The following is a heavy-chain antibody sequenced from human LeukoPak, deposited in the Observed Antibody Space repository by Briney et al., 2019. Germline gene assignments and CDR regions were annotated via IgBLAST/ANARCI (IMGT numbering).Heavy chain of an antibody. Sequence: GGSLRLSCAASGFTFSDYWMSWVRQSPGKGLEWVANIKHDGSEKYYVDSVKGRFTISRDNAKNSLYLQMNSLRAEDTAVYSCARDSLRYCSGDSCYYNYWGQGTLVTVSP. V-gene: IGHV3-7*01. D-gene: IGHD2-15*01. CDR2: IKHDGSEK. J-gene: IGHJ4*02. CDR1: GFTFSDYW. CDR3: ARDSLRYCSGDSCYYNY.